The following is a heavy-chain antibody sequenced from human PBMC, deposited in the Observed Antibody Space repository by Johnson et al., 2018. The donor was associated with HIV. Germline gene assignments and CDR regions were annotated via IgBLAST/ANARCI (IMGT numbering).Heavy chain of an antibody. D-gene: IGHD1-7*01. CDR3: AREDQNWNYDHAFDI. J-gene: IGHJ3*02. CDR1: GFTFSSYA. CDR2: ISYDGSNK. V-gene: IGHV3-30-3*01. Sequence: QVQLVESGGGVVQPGMSLRLSCAASGFTFSSYAMHWVRQAPGKGLEWVAVISYDGSNKYYADSVKGRFTISRDNSKNTLYLQMNSLRAEDTAVYYCAREDQNWNYDHAFDIWGQGTMVTVSS.